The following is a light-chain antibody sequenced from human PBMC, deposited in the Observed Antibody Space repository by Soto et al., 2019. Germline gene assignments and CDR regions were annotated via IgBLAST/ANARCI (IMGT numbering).Light chain of an antibody. Sequence: EVVLTQSPGTLSLSPGERATLSCRASQYISSNYLAWYKQKPGRAPRLLIFGAFNRATAVPDRFSGSASGTAFALTISGLEPEDFSVYYCQQYDTSAVTFGGGTKV. J-gene: IGKJ4*01. CDR3: QQYDTSAVT. V-gene: IGKV3-20*01. CDR2: GAF. CDR1: QYISSNY.